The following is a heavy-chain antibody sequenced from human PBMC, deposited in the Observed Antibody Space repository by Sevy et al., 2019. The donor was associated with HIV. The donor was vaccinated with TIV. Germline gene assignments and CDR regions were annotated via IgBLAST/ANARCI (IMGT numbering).Heavy chain of an antibody. CDR2: INPNSDAT. CDR1: GYRFTDYY. Sequence: ASVKVSCETSGYRFTDYYIHWVRQAPGQGLEWMGWINPNSDATKSAKKFQDRVIMTKDTSISTVYMELRGLTFDDSAVYYCARDQEFCSTTTCYSGLDQWGHGSLVTVSS. V-gene: IGHV1-2*02. CDR3: ARDQEFCSTTTCYSGLDQ. D-gene: IGHD2-2*02. J-gene: IGHJ4*01.